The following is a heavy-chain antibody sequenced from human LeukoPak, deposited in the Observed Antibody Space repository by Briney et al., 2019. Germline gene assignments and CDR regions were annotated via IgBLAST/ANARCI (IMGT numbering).Heavy chain of an antibody. V-gene: IGHV3-23*01. CDR1: GFTFSSYA. CDR3: ARNSGAAMVAPFDY. CDR2: ISGSGGST. D-gene: IGHD5-18*01. J-gene: IGHJ4*02. Sequence: PGGSLRLSCAASGFTFSSYAMSWVRQAPGKGLEWVSAISGSGGSTYYADSVKGRFTISRDNSKNTLYLQMNSLRAEDTAVYYCARNSGAAMVAPFDYWGQGTLVTVSS.